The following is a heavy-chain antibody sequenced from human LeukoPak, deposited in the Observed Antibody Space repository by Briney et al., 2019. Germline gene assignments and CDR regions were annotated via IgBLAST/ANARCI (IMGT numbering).Heavy chain of an antibody. V-gene: IGHV1-2*06. CDR2: INPNSGGT. CDR1: GYTFTGYY. D-gene: IGHD3-16*02. Sequence: GASVKVSXKASGYTFTGYYMHWVRQAPGQGLEWMGRINPNSGGTNYAQKFQGRVTMTRDTSISTAYMELSRLRSEDTAVYFCVRASLLRGLVGYYFDSWGQGTPVTVFS. CDR3: VRASLLRGLVGYYFDS. J-gene: IGHJ4*02.